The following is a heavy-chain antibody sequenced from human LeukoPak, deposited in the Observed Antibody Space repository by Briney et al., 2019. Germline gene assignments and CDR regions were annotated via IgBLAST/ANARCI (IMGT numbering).Heavy chain of an antibody. CDR2: ISGSGGST. J-gene: IGHJ4*02. Sequence: GGSLRLSCAASGFTFSSYAMSWVRQAPGKGLEWVSAISGSGGSTYYADSVKGRFTISRGNSKNTLYLQMNSLRAEDTAVYYCASGWGTDYYFDYWGQGTLVTVSS. CDR1: GFTFSSYA. CDR3: ASGWGTDYYFDY. D-gene: IGHD1-1*01. V-gene: IGHV3-23*01.